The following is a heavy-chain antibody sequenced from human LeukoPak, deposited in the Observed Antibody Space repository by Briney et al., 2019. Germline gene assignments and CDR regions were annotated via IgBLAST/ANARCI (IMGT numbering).Heavy chain of an antibody. J-gene: IGHJ6*04. CDR1: GGSISSSNW. CDR2: IYHSGST. D-gene: IGHD5-12*01. Sequence: SETLSLTCAVSGGSISSSNWWSWVRQPPGKGLEWIGEIYHSGSTNYNPSLKSRVTISVDKSKNRFSLKLSSVTAADTAVYYCARDLRGVATGYYYYYGMDVWGKGTTVTVSS. V-gene: IGHV4-4*02. CDR3: ARDLRGVATGYYYYYGMDV.